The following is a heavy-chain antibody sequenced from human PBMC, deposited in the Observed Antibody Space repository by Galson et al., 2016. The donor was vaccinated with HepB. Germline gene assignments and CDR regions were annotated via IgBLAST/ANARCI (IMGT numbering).Heavy chain of an antibody. CDR1: GFSVATY. CDR2: IQPDGAT. CDR3: ARGMNGMDV. Sequence: SLRLSCAVSGFSVATYMSWVRQAPGKELECVSVIQPDGATHYTDSVKGRFTISRDLSKNTLYFEINGLRVDDTAVYFCARGMNGMDVWGRGTTVTVSS. J-gene: IGHJ6*02. V-gene: IGHV3-53*01.